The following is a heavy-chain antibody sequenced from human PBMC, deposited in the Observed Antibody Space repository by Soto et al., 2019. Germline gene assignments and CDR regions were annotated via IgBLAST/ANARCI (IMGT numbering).Heavy chain of an antibody. J-gene: IGHJ6*02. CDR2: VRSKIHNYAT. CDR3: SRHEEGRRMVFYGMDV. Sequence: TGESLKISCSASGFTFSRSDLHWVRQAPGKGLEWVGRVRSKIHNYATSFADSVRGRFTISRNDSDNTVSLEMSGLKSEDTALYYCSRHEEGRRMVFYGMDVWGQGTTVTVSS. CDR1: GFTFSRSD. D-gene: IGHD2-8*01. V-gene: IGHV3-73*01.